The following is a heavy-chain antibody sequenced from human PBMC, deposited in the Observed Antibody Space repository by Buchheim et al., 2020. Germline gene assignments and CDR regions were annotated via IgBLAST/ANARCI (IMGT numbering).Heavy chain of an antibody. CDR3: ARSNCSSTSCCIRNDY. J-gene: IGHJ4*02. Sequence: QVQLQQWGAGLLKPSETLSLTCAVYGGSFSGYYWSWIRQPPGKGLEWIGEINHSGSTNYNPSLKSRGTISVDTSKNQFSLKLSSVTAADTAVYYCARSNCSSTSCCIRNDYWGQGTL. V-gene: IGHV4-34*01. D-gene: IGHD2-2*01. CDR1: GGSFSGYY. CDR2: INHSGST.